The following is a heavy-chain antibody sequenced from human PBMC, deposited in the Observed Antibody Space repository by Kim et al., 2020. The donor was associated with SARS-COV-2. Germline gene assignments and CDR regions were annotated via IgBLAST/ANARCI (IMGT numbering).Heavy chain of an antibody. CDR2: GST. V-gene: IGHV4-34*01. Sequence: GSTNSNPSLKSRVTISVDTSKNQLSLKLSSVTAADTAVYYCARGRSPGYWGQGTLVTVSS. J-gene: IGHJ4*02. CDR3: ARGRSPGY.